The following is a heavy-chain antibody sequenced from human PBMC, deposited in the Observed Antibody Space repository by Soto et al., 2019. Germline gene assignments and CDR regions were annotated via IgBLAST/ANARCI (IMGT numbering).Heavy chain of an antibody. CDR2: IGTAGDT. CDR1: GLTFSSYD. Sequence: EVQLVESGGGLVQPGGSLRLSCAASGLTFSSYDMHWVRQATGKGLEWVSAIGTAGDTYYPGSVKGRFTISRENAKNSLYLQMNSLRAGDTAVYYCARASSSWSFDYWGQGTLVTVSS. J-gene: IGHJ4*02. CDR3: ARASSSWSFDY. D-gene: IGHD6-13*01. V-gene: IGHV3-13*01.